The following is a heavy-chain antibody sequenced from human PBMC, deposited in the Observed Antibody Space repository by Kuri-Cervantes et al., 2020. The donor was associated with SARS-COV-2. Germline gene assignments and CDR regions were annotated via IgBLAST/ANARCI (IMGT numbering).Heavy chain of an antibody. CDR2: INHSGST. Sequence: SETLSLTCVVYGESFSDYYWNWIRQPPGKGLEWAGEINHSGSTTYNPSLKSRVTISVDTSKSQFSLNLTSVTAADTAVYYCALRREQLGAFDYWGQGTLVTVSS. D-gene: IGHD6-6*01. V-gene: IGHV4-34*01. J-gene: IGHJ4*02. CDR3: ALRREQLGAFDY. CDR1: GESFSDYY.